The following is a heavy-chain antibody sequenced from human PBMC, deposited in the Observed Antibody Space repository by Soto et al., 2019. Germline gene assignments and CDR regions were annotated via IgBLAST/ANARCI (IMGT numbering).Heavy chain of an antibody. Sequence: QVQLVESGGGVVQPGRSLRLSCAASGFTFSSYGMHWVRQAPGKGLEWVAVISYDGSNKYYADSVKGRFTISRDNSKNTLYLQMNSLRAEDTAVYYCAKDGRIGYGSGSSRFDYWGQGTLVTVSS. J-gene: IGHJ4*02. CDR1: GFTFSSYG. CDR2: ISYDGSNK. V-gene: IGHV3-30*18. CDR3: AKDGRIGYGSGSSRFDY. D-gene: IGHD3-10*01.